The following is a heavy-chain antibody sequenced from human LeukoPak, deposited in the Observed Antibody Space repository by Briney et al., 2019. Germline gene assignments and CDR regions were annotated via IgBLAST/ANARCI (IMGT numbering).Heavy chain of an antibody. CDR3: ASPNQWLAYYYYGMDV. CDR2: IIPIFGIA. D-gene: IGHD6-19*01. V-gene: IGHV1-69*04. J-gene: IGHJ6*02. Sequence: ASVKVFCKASGGTFSSYAISWVRQAPGQGLEWMGRIIPIFGIANYAQKFQGRVTITADKSTSTAYMELSSLRSEDTAVYYCASPNQWLAYYYYGMDVWGQGTTVTVSS. CDR1: GGTFSSYA.